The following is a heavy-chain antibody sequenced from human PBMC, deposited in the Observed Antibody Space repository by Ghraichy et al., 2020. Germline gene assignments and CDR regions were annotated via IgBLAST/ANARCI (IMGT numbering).Heavy chain of an antibody. D-gene: IGHD3-16*01. CDR1: GGSFSGYY. CDR3: ARGLATHSRLYYYYYMDV. J-gene: IGHJ6*03. CDR2: INHSGST. Sequence: GSLRLSCAVYGGSFSGYYWSWIRQPPGKGLEWIGKINHSGSTNYNPSLKSRVTISVDTSKNQFSLKLSSVTAADTAVYYCARGLATHSRLYYYYYMDVWGKGTTVTVSS. V-gene: IGHV4-34*01.